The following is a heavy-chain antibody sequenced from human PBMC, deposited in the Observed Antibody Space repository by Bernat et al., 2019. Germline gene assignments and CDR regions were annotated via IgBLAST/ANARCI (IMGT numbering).Heavy chain of an antibody. CDR2: INPNSGGT. CDR1: GYTFTGYY. V-gene: IGHV1-2*02. Sequence: QVQLVQSGAEVKKPGASVKVSCKASGYTFTGYYMHWVRQAPGQGLEWMGWINPNSGGTNYAQKFQGRVTMTRDTSNSTAYKGLSKLRTDDTAVYYCARESETATTVGWFDPWGQGNLVTVSS. CDR3: ARESETATTVGWFDP. J-gene: IGHJ5*02. D-gene: IGHD1-1*01.